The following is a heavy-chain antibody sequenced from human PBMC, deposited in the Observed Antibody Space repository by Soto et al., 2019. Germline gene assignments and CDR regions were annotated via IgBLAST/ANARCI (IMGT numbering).Heavy chain of an antibody. CDR2: ISAYNGNT. V-gene: IGHV1-18*01. CDR1: GYTFTSYG. D-gene: IGHD3-16*01. CDR3: ARVFYDYVWGRRERSNWFDP. Sequence: ASVKVSCKASGYTFTSYGISWVRQAPGQGLEWMGWISAYNGNTNYAQKLQGRVTMTTDTSTSTAYMELRSLRSDDTAVYYCARVFYDYVWGRRERSNWFDPWGQGTLVTVSS. J-gene: IGHJ5*02.